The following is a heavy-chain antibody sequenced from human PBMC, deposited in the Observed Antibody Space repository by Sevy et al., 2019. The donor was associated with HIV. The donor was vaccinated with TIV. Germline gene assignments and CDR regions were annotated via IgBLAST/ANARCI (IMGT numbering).Heavy chain of an antibody. V-gene: IGHV1-2*02. D-gene: IGHD3-9*01. CDR3: ARDRYDILTGYNADNYYYGMDV. Sequence: ASVKVSCKASGYTFTGYYMHWVRQAPGQGLEWMGWINPNSGGTNYVQKFQGRVTMTRDKSSSTAYMELSRLRSDDTAVYYCARDRYDILTGYNADNYYYGMDVWGQGTTVTVSS. CDR2: INPNSGGT. CDR1: GYTFTGYY. J-gene: IGHJ6*02.